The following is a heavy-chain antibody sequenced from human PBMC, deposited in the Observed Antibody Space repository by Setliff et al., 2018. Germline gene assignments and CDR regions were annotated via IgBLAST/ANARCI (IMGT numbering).Heavy chain of an antibody. CDR1: GYTLTELS. CDR2: FDPEDGET. J-gene: IGHJ3*02. Sequence: ASVKVSCKVSGYTLTELSMHWVRQAPGKGLEWMGGFDPEDGETIYAQKFQGRVTMTEDTSTDTAYMGLSSLRSEDTAVYYCATDVPSTFGGASDAFDIWGQGTMVTVSS. D-gene: IGHD3-16*01. CDR3: ATDVPSTFGGASDAFDI. V-gene: IGHV1-24*01.